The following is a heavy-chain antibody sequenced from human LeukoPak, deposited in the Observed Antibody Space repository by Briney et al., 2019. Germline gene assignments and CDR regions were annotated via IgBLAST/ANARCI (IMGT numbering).Heavy chain of an antibody. CDR2: IYYSGST. Sequence: SETLSLTCTVSGGSISSYYWSWIRQPPGKGLEWIGDIYYSGSTNYNPSLKSPVTISVATSKNQLSLKLSSVTAADTAVYSCARHAWELPFDYWGQGTLVTVSS. CDR3: ARHAWELPFDY. CDR1: GGSISSYY. J-gene: IGHJ4*02. V-gene: IGHV4-59*08. D-gene: IGHD1-26*01.